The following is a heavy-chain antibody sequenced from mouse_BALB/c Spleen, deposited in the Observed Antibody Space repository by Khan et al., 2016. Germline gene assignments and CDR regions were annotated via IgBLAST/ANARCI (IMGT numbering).Heavy chain of an antibody. V-gene: IGHV3-2*02. D-gene: IGHD2-2*01. CDR2: INYSGST. J-gene: IGHJ3*01. CDR3: ARSYGYRGFAG. CDR1: GYSITSDYA. Sequence: EVQLVESGPGLVKPSQSLSLTCTVTGYSITSDYAWNWIRQFPGNKLEWMGYINYSGSTNYNPSLKSRISITRDTSKNHLFLRVISVTTEDTATYCGARSYGYRGFAGWGQGTLVTVS.